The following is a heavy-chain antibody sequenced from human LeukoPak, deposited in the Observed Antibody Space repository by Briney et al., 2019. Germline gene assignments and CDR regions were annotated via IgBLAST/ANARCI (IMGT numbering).Heavy chain of an antibody. V-gene: IGHV4-59*01. D-gene: IGHD3-3*01. J-gene: IGHJ6*02. CDR2: IYYSGST. Sequence: SETLSLTCTVSGGSISSYYWSWIRRPPGKGLEWIGYIYYSGSTNYNPSLKSRVTISVDTSKNQFSLKLSSVTAADTAVYYCARDPLRSGRYYYGMDVWGQGTTVTVSS. CDR1: GGSISSYY. CDR3: ARDPLRSGRYYYGMDV.